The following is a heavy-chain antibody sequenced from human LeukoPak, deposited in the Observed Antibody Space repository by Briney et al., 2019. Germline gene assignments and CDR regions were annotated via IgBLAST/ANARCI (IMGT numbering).Heavy chain of an antibody. CDR3: ARGPEWYYFDY. CDR2: IHYSGSA. CDR1: GGSISGYY. D-gene: IGHD3-3*01. V-gene: IGHV4-59*08. J-gene: IGHJ4*02. Sequence: KPSETLSLTCTVSGGSISGYYWSWIRQPPGKGLEWIGYIHYSGSAIYSPSLKSRVTISVDTSNNQFSLRLSSVTAADTAVYYCARGPEWYYFDYWGQGTLVTVSS.